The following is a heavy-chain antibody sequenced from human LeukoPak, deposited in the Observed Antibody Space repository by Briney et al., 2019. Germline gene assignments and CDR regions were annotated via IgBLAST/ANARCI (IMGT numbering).Heavy chain of an antibody. J-gene: IGHJ6*02. Sequence: ASVKVSCTASGYTFTSYDINWVRQATGQGLEWMGWMNPNSGNTGYAQKFQGRVTMTRNTSISTAYMELSSLRSEDTAVYYCARAGKYLFVQYYYYGMDVWGQGTTVTVSS. CDR3: ARAGKYLFVQYYYYGMDV. CDR1: GYTFTSYD. D-gene: IGHD2-21*01. V-gene: IGHV1-8*01. CDR2: MNPNSGNT.